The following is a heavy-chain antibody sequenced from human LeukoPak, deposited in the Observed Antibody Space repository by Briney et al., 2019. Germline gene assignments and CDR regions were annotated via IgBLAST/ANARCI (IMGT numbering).Heavy chain of an antibody. CDR2: IIPIFGTA. D-gene: IGHD3-22*01. CDR3: ARDYQPISQVVITDAFDI. V-gene: IGHV1-69*13. CDR1: GGTFSSYA. Sequence: ASVTVSCKASGGTFSSYAISWVRQAPGQGLEWMGGIIPIFGTANHAQKFQGRVTITADESTSTAYMELSSLRSEDTAVYYCARDYQPISQVVITDAFDIWGQGTMVTVSS. J-gene: IGHJ3*02.